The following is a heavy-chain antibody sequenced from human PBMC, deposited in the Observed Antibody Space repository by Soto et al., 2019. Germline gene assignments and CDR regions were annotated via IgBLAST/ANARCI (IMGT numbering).Heavy chain of an antibody. CDR1: GFTFSSYA. J-gene: IGHJ4*02. V-gene: IGHV3-30-3*01. CDR2: ISYDGSNK. CDR3: ARPTTVTTPSPYSY. Sequence: QVQLVESGGGVVQPGRSLRLSCAVSGFTFSSYAMHWVRQAPGKGLEWVAVISYDGSNKYYADSVKGRFTISRDNSKNTLYMQMNSLRAEDTAVYYCARPTTVTTPSPYSYWGQGTLVTVSS. D-gene: IGHD4-17*01.